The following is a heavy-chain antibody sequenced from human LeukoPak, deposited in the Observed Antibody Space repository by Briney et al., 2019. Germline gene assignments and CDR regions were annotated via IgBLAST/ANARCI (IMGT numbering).Heavy chain of an antibody. CDR3: AREWELSRAFDI. D-gene: IGHD1-26*01. CDR2: IYYSGST. CDR1: GGSISGYY. Sequence: SETLSLTCTVSGGSISGYYWSWIRQPPGKGLEWIGYIYYSGSTNYNPSLKSRVTISVDTSKTQFSLKLSSVTAADTAVYYCAREWELSRAFDIWGQGTMVTVSS. J-gene: IGHJ3*02. V-gene: IGHV4-59*01.